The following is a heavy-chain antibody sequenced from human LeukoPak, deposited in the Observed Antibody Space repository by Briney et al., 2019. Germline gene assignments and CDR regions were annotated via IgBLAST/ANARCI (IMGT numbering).Heavy chain of an antibody. Sequence: ASVKVSCKASGYTFTGCYMHWVRQAPGQGLEWMGRINPNSGGTNYAQKFQGRVTMTRDTSISTAYMELSRLRSDDTAVYYCARGSGSYESPFDYWGQGTLVTVSS. V-gene: IGHV1-2*06. J-gene: IGHJ4*02. CDR3: ARGSGSYESPFDY. CDR2: INPNSGGT. CDR1: GYTFTGCY. D-gene: IGHD1-26*01.